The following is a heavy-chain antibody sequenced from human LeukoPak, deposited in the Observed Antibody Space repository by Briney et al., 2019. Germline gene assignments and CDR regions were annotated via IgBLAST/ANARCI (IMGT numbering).Heavy chain of an antibody. J-gene: IGHJ5*02. CDR3: ARVLRFLEWPEGFDP. D-gene: IGHD3-3*01. V-gene: IGHV3-21*01. Sequence: GGSLRLSCAASGFPFSGYSMNWVRQAPGKGLEWVSSISSSSSYIYYADSVKGRFTISRDNAKNSLYLQMNSLRAEDTAVYYCARVLRFLEWPEGFDPWGQGTLFTVSS. CDR1: GFPFSGYS. CDR2: ISSSSSYI.